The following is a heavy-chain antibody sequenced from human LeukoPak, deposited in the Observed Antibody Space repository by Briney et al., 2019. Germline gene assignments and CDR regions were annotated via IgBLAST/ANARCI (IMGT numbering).Heavy chain of an antibody. CDR3: ARGIYYGSGSYYIPAHYYYYYMDV. V-gene: IGHV1-2*02. D-gene: IGHD3-10*01. J-gene: IGHJ6*03. CDR2: INPNSGGT. Sequence: ASVTVSFKASGYTFTVYYMHWVRQAPGQGLEWMGWINPNSGGTNYAQKFQGRVTMTRDTSISTAYMELSRLRSDDTAVYYCARGIYYGSGSYYIPAHYYYYYMDVWGKGTTVTVSS. CDR1: GYTFTVYY.